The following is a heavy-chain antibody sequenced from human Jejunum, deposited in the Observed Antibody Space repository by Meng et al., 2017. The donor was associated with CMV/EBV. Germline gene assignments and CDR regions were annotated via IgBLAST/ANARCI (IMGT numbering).Heavy chain of an antibody. V-gene: IGHV3-30*14. J-gene: IGHJ3*01. Sequence: CGGSGLVFRNNYLHGVRQTPGRGLEWLALASYEGDSKYYAVSVRGRFTISKDNSENTVVLEMNSLGPEDTAVYYCVRSPSILDAFDLWGQGTLVTVSS. CDR2: ASYEGDSK. D-gene: IGHD5-24*01. CDR3: VRSPSILDAFDL. CDR1: GLVFRNNY.